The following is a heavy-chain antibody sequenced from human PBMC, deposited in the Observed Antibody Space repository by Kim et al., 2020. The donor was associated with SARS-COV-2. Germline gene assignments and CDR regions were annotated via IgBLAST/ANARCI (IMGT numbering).Heavy chain of an antibody. Sequence: RFTISRDNSKNTLYLQMNSLRAEDTAVYYCAKASIPDKSGYPDYYYGMDVWGQGTTVTVSS. D-gene: IGHD3-3*01. J-gene: IGHJ6*02. CDR3: AKASIPDKSGYPDYYYGMDV. V-gene: IGHV3-23*01.